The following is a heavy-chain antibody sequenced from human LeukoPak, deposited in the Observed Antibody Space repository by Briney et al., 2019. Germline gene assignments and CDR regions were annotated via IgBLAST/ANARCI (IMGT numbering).Heavy chain of an antibody. Sequence: SETLSLTCSVSGCSISSYYWSWIRQPPGKGLEWIGYIHYSGSTSYNPSLESRVTLLVDTSKNQFSLKLSTVTAADTAMYYCARVSLPSNYASSGYYPFDYWGQGTLVTVSS. D-gene: IGHD3-22*01. V-gene: IGHV4-59*01. CDR2: IHYSGST. J-gene: IGHJ4*02. CDR3: ARVSLPSNYASSGYYPFDY. CDR1: GCSISSYY.